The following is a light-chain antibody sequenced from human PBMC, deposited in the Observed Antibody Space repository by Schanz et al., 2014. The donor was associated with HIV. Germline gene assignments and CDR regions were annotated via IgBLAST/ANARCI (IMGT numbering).Light chain of an antibody. CDR1: QTISSS. V-gene: IGKV1-9*01. CDR3: QQYYSYPLT. J-gene: IGKJ2*01. CDR2: AAS. Sequence: DIQLTQSPALLSASVGDRVTITCRASQTISSSLAWYQQRPGKAPKVLIYAASSLQRGAPSRFSGSGSGTDFTLTISCLQSEDFATYYCQQYYSYPLTFGQGTKLEIK.